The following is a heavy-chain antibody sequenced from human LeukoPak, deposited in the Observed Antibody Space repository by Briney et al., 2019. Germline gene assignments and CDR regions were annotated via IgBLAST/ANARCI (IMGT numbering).Heavy chain of an antibody. CDR3: ARDRGDYGGTQFDY. CDR2: ISYSGST. V-gene: IGHV4-39*07. J-gene: IGHJ4*02. CDR1: GGSISSSSYY. D-gene: IGHD4-23*01. Sequence: PSETLSLTCTVSGGSISSSSYYWGWIRQPPGKGLEWIGSISYSGSTYYNPSLKSRVTISVDRSKNQFSLKLSSVTAADTAVYYCARDRGDYGGTQFDYWGQGTLVTVSS.